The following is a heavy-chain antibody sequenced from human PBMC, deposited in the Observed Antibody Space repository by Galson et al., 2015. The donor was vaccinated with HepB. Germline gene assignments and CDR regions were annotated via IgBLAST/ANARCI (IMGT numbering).Heavy chain of an antibody. CDR3: ARAVRRAAAGNIGQYYFDY. D-gene: IGHD6-13*01. V-gene: IGHV1-8*01. CDR1: GYTFTSYD. J-gene: IGHJ4*02. CDR2: MNPNSGNT. Sequence: SVKVSCKASGYTFTSYDINWVRQATGQGLEWMGWMNPNSGNTGYAQKFQGRVTMTRNTSISTACMELSSLRSEDTAVYYCARAVRRAAAGNIGQYYFDYWGQGTLVTVSS.